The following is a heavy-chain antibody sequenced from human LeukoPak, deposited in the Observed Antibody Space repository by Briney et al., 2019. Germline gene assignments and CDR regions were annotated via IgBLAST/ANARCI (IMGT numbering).Heavy chain of an antibody. CDR2: ISYDGTNK. Sequence: PGRSLRLSCAASGFTFRSYGMHWVRQAPGKALEWVAAISYDGTNKYYADSVKGRFTISRDNSKNTLDLQMNSLRAEDTAVYYCASDYGDYGGTYGLDYWGQGTLVTVSS. CDR1: GFTFRSYG. CDR3: ASDYGDYGGTYGLDY. J-gene: IGHJ4*02. D-gene: IGHD4-17*01. V-gene: IGHV3-30*03.